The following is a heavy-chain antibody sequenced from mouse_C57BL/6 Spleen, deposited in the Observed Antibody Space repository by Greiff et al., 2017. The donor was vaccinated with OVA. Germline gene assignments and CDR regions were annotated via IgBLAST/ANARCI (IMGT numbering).Heavy chain of an antibody. J-gene: IGHJ1*03. D-gene: IGHD2-4*01. Sequence: EVKLVESGGGLVQPGGSLKLSCAASGFTFSDYYMYWVRQTPEKRLEWVAYISNGGGSTYYPDTVKGRFTISRDTAKNTLYLQMSRLKSEDTAMYYCARLYYDYDGWYFDVWGTGTTVTVSS. CDR3: ARLYYDYDGWYFDV. CDR1: GFTFSDYY. V-gene: IGHV5-12*01. CDR2: ISNGGGST.